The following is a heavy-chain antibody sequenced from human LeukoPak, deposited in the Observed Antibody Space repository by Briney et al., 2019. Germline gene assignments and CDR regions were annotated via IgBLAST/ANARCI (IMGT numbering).Heavy chain of an antibody. V-gene: IGHV1-8*03. D-gene: IGHD2-8*01. Sequence: GASVKVSCKASGYTFTSYDINWVRQATGQGLEWMGWMNPNSGNTGYAQKFQGRVTITRNISISTAYMELSSLRSEDTAVYYCARKNCTNGVCYHFDYWGQGTLVTVSS. CDR1: GYTFTSYD. CDR2: MNPNSGNT. J-gene: IGHJ4*02. CDR3: ARKNCTNGVCYHFDY.